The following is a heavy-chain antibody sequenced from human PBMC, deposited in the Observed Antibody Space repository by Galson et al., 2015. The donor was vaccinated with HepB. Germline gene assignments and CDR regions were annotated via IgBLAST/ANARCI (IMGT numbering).Heavy chain of an antibody. CDR3: ARDSEPHYSGSYFNWFDP. Sequence: SLRLSCAASGFTFSSYWMHWVRQAPGKGLVWVSRINSDGSSTSYADSVKGRFTISRDNAENTLYLQMNSLRAEDTAVYYCARDSEPHYSGSYFNWFDPWGQGTLVTVSS. D-gene: IGHD1-26*01. CDR2: INSDGSST. CDR1: GFTFSSYW. J-gene: IGHJ5*02. V-gene: IGHV3-74*01.